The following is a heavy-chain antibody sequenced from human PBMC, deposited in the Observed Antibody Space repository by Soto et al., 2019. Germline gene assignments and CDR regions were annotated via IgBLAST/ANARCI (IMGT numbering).Heavy chain of an antibody. CDR3: ARVGIVATTQFGWFDS. J-gene: IGHJ5*01. Sequence: QVQLVESGGGVVQPGRSLRLSCAASGFSFENYGIHWVRQAPGKGLEWVAVIWHDGNIERYLDSVKGRFTISRDNSKNILYLQMNSLRAEDTATYICARVGIVATTQFGWFDSWGQGTLVIVSS. CDR2: IWHDGNIE. V-gene: IGHV3-33*01. CDR1: GFSFENYG. D-gene: IGHD1-26*01.